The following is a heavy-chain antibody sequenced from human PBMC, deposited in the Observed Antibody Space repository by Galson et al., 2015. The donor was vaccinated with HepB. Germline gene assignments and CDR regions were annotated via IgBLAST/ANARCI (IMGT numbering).Heavy chain of an antibody. CDR2: ISSSSSYI. CDR3: ARDGSGYDETKFDY. V-gene: IGHV3-21*01. D-gene: IGHD5-12*01. J-gene: IGHJ4*02. CDR1: GFTFSSYS. Sequence: SLRLSCAASGFTFSSYSMNWVRQAPGKGLEWVSSISSSSSYIYYADSVKGRFTISRDNAKNSLYLQMNSLRAEDTAVYYCARDGSGYDETKFDYWGQGTLVTVSS.